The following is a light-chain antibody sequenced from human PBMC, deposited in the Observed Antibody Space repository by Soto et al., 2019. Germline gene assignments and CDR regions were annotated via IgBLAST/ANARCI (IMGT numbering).Light chain of an antibody. V-gene: IGKV3-20*01. Sequence: IVMTQSPATLSVSPVGRATLSCMASESVSRNLAWYQQKPGQAPRLLIYGASSRATGIPDRFSGSGSGTDFTLTISRLEPEDFAVYYCQQYGSSPPRTFGQGTKVDIK. CDR1: ESVSRN. CDR3: QQYGSSPPRT. CDR2: GAS. J-gene: IGKJ1*01.